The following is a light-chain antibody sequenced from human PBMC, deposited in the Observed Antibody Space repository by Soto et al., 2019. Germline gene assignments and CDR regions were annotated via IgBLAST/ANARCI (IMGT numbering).Light chain of an antibody. CDR1: QSISNN. J-gene: IGKJ4*01. V-gene: IGKV3-15*01. CDR3: QQYNKWPPLT. CDR2: GAT. Sequence: EIVITQSPATLSVSPGERATLSCRASQSISNNLAWYQQKVGQAPRLLIYGATTRDTGIPARFSGSGSGTEFTLTISSLXTEDFAVYYCQQYNKWPPLTFGGGTKVDTK.